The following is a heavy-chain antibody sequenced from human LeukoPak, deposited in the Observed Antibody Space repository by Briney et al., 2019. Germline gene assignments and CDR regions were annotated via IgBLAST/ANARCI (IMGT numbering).Heavy chain of an antibody. CDR1: GGSISSGGYY. Sequence: PSQTLSLTCTVSGGSISSGGYYCSSIRQHPGKVLEWIGYIYYSGSTYYNPSLKSRVTISVDTAKNQFSLKLSSVTAADTAVYYCASGRPHYYYYYMDVWGKGTTVTVSS. D-gene: IGHD3/OR15-3a*01. CDR3: ASGRPHYYYYYMDV. CDR2: IYYSGST. V-gene: IGHV4-31*03. J-gene: IGHJ6*03.